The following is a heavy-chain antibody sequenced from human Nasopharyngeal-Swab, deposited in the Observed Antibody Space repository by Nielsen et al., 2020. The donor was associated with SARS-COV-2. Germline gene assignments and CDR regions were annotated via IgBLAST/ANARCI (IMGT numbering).Heavy chain of an antibody. V-gene: IGHV4-34*01. Sequence: RQAPGKGLEWIGEINHSGSTNYNPSLKSRVTISVDTSKNQFSLKLSSVTAADTAVYYCARGGGRTKHGMDVRGQGTTVTVSS. D-gene: IGHD3-16*01. CDR3: ARGGGRTKHGMDV. CDR2: INHSGST. J-gene: IGHJ6*02.